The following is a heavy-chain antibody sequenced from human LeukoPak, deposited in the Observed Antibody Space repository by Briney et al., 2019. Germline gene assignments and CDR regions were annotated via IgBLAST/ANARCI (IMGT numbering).Heavy chain of an antibody. Sequence: SETLSLTCTVSGGSISSYYWSWTRQPAGKGLEWIGRIYTSGSTNYNPSLKSRVTISVDTSKNQFSLKLSSVTAADTAVYYCARDKPDSSGYPMDAFDIWGQGTMVTVSS. CDR2: IYTSGST. CDR3: ARDKPDSSGYPMDAFDI. D-gene: IGHD3-22*01. J-gene: IGHJ3*02. CDR1: GGSISSYY. V-gene: IGHV4-4*07.